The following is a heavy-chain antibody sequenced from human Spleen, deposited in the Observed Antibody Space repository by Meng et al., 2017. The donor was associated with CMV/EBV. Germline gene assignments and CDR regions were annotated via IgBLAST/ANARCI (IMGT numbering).Heavy chain of an antibody. Sequence: YGIKWVRRDRGQELEWMGGIIPIFHTTQYAQRFQGRVTVTTDESTSTVYMEVTSLRSEDTAVYYCARNKDIVVVPAAISLAFDYWGQGTLVTVSS. CDR3: ARNKDIVVVPAAISLAFDY. CDR2: IIPIFHTT. CDR1: YG. J-gene: IGHJ4*02. D-gene: IGHD2-2*01. V-gene: IGHV1-69*05.